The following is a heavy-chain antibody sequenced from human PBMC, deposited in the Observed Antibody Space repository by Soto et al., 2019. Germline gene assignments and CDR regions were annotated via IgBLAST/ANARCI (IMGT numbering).Heavy chain of an antibody. CDR1: GFTFSSYA. J-gene: IGHJ4*02. D-gene: IGHD3-3*01. V-gene: IGHV3-30-3*01. CDR3: ARLRGFPYDFWSGYSPRY. CDR2: ISYDGSNK. Sequence: GGSLRLSCAASGFTFSSYAMHWVRQAPGKGLEWVAVISYDGSNKYYADSVKGRFTISRDNSKNTLYLQMNSLRAEDTAVYYCARLRGFPYDFWSGYSPRYWGQGTLVTVSS.